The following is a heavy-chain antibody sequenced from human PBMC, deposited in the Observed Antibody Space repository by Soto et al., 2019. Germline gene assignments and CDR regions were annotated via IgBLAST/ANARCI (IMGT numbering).Heavy chain of an antibody. V-gene: IGHV3-30*18. CDR1: GFTLSNIG. CDR3: AKESGGERYAAYFDL. CDR2: ISAGGNTK. D-gene: IGHD2-21*01. J-gene: IGHJ4*02. Sequence: QVQLVESGGGVVQPGTSLRLACAASGFTLSNIGMQWVRQAPGKGLEWVAFISAGGNTKYYADSVKGRFTISRDNSKNPLFLQMNSLRTEDTAVYYCAKESGGERYAAYFDLWGQGTLVTVSA.